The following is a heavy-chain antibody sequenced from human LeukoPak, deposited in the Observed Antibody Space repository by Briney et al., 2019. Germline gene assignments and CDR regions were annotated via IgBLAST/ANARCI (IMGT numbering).Heavy chain of an antibody. Sequence: SETLSLTCTVSGGSISSYYWTWIRQPPGKRVEGIGYIYYSGSTNYNPSLKSRVTMSVDTSKNQFSLKLSSVTAADTDIYYCARHEGRYNRFDLWGQGTLVTVSS. CDR2: IYYSGST. V-gene: IGHV4-59*08. J-gene: IGHJ5*02. CDR3: ARHEGRYNRFDL. CDR1: GGSISSYY. D-gene: IGHD4-17*01.